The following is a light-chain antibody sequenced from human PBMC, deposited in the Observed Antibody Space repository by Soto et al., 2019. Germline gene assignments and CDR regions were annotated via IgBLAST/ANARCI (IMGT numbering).Light chain of an antibody. CDR1: SSNIGAGYD. CDR3: QSYDSSLSGSVV. Sequence: QPVLTQPPSVSGAPGQRVTISCTGSSSNIGAGYDVHWYQQLPGTAPKLLIYGNSNRPSGVPDRFSGSKSGTSASLAIPGLQAEDEADYYCQSYDSSLSGSVVFGGGTKLTVL. J-gene: IGLJ2*01. V-gene: IGLV1-40*01. CDR2: GNS.